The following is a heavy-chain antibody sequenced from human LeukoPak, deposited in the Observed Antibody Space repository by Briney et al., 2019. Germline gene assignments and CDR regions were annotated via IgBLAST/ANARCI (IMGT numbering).Heavy chain of an antibody. Sequence: GGSLRLSCAASGFTFSTYGMSWVRQAPGKGLEWVANIKQDGSEKYYVDSVKGRFTISRDNAKNSLYLQMNSLRAEDTAVYYCARWTGGYSYGYYYYYMDVWGKGTTVTVSS. CDR1: GFTFSTYG. V-gene: IGHV3-7*01. CDR2: IKQDGSEK. CDR3: ARWTGGYSYGYYYYYMDV. D-gene: IGHD5-18*01. J-gene: IGHJ6*03.